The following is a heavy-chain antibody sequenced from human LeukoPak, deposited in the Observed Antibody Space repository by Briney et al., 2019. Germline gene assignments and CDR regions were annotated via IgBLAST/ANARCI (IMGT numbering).Heavy chain of an antibody. Sequence: GASVKVSCKASGYTFTSYGISWVRQAPGQGLEWMGWISAYNGNTNYAQKLQGRVTMTTDTSTSTVYMELRSLRSDDTAVYYCARVVSAVTTWWFDPWGQGTLVTVSS. CDR3: ARVVSAVTTWWFDP. V-gene: IGHV1-18*01. CDR1: GYTFTSYG. CDR2: ISAYNGNT. J-gene: IGHJ5*02. D-gene: IGHD4-11*01.